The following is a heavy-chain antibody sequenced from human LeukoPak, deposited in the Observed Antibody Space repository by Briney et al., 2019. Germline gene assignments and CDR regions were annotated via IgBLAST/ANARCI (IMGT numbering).Heavy chain of an antibody. D-gene: IGHD1-26*01. CDR3: AREEGATDY. CDR1: GFIFSSYW. J-gene: IGHJ4*02. Sequence: GGSLRLSCAASGFIFSSYWMHSVRHAPGKGLVWVSHINGDGSNTGYADSVKGRFTISRDNANNILYLQMNSLRAEDTAVYYCAREEGATDYWGQGTLVTVSS. CDR2: INGDGSNT. V-gene: IGHV3-74*01.